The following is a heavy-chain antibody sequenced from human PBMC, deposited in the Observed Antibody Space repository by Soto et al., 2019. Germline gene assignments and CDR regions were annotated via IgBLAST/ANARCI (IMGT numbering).Heavy chain of an antibody. V-gene: IGHV1-18*01. CDR2: ISGFNGQT. Sequence: ASVKVSCKASGNTFSSHGFSWVRQAPGQGLEWMGWISGFNGQTNYALKFQGRVTLTTDASTSTAYMELRSLRSDDTAVYFCARVDPRGVAVVRDYWGQGTLVTVSS. J-gene: IGHJ4*02. CDR3: ARVDPRGVAVVRDY. D-gene: IGHD3-10*01. CDR1: GNTFSSHG.